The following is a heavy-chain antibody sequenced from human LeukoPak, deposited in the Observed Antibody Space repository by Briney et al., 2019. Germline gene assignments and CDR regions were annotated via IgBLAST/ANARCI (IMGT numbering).Heavy chain of an antibody. J-gene: IGHJ4*02. Sequence: PGGSLGLSCTASGFAFGDHAVSWVRQAPGKGLEWVGFIRIKAYGATTEYAASVKGRFTISRDDSKNIAYLQMNSLTTEDTGVYYCTSRPFGGTLYYWGQGTLVTVSS. D-gene: IGHD3-3*01. V-gene: IGHV3-49*04. CDR3: TSRPFGGTLYY. CDR1: GFAFGDHA. CDR2: IRIKAYGATT.